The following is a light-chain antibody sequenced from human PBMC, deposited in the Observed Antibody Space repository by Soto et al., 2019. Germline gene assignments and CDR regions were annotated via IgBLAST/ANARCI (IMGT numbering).Light chain of an antibody. J-gene: IGKJ1*01. CDR1: QSVATN. CDR3: QQYNNWPWT. Sequence: EIVMTQSPATLSVSPGERATLSCRASQSVATNLAWYQQKPGQPPRLLIYGASTRATGIPARLSGSGSGTEFTLTISSLQSVDFAVYSCQQYNNWPWTFGQGTKVDNK. V-gene: IGKV3-15*01. CDR2: GAS.